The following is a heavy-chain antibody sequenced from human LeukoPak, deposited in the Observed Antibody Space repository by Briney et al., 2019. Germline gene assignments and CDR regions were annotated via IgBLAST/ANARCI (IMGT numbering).Heavy chain of an antibody. Sequence: SETLSLTCTVSGDSFTSTDDFWGWIRQPPGKGLEWIGSINYSGKIYYNPSLKSRVIISVDTSKNQVSRRLSSVTAADTAVYYCARSSYSSGRYGGLDVWGQGTTVTVSS. D-gene: IGHD3-22*01. V-gene: IGHV4-39*01. CDR3: ARSSYSSGRYGGLDV. CDR2: INYSGKI. CDR1: GDSFTSTDDF. J-gene: IGHJ6*02.